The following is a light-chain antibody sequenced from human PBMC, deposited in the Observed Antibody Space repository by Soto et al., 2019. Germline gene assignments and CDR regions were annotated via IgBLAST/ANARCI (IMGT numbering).Light chain of an antibody. CDR2: EVS. J-gene: IGLJ7*01. CDR1: SSDVGGYNY. V-gene: IGLV2-14*01. Sequence: QSALTQPASVSGSPERWTTISCPGTSSDVGGYNYVSWYQQHPGKAPKLKIYEVSNRPSGVSDRFSGSKSGNTASLTISGLQAEDEADYYCSSFTSINTGVFGGGTQLTVL. CDR3: SSFTSINTGV.